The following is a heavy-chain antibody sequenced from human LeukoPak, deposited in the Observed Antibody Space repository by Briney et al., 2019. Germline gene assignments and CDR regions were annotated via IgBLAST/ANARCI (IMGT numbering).Heavy chain of an antibody. CDR3: ARVGAWDLQRVFDY. D-gene: IGHD1-26*01. V-gene: IGHV3-7*01. J-gene: IGHJ4*02. CDR2: IKQDGAEK. CDR1: GFRLGDYW. Sequence: GGSLRLSCAASGFRLGDYWMTWARHVPGKGLEWVANIKQDGAEKHYAESVEGRFIISRDNAKNSLYLEMDSLKVEDTAVYYCARVGAWDLQRVFDYWGQGTLVTVSS.